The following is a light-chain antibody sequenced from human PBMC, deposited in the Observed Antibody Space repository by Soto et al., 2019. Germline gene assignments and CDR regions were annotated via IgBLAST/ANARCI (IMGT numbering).Light chain of an antibody. CDR2: DAS. V-gene: IGKV3-11*01. J-gene: IGKJ4*01. Sequence: EIVLTQSPATLSLSPGERATLSCRASQSVRSYLAWYQQKPGQAPRLLIYDASNRATGIPDRFSGSGSGTDFTLTISSLESEDFAVYYCHQRNNWPLTFGGGTKVDSK. CDR1: QSVRSY. CDR3: HQRNNWPLT.